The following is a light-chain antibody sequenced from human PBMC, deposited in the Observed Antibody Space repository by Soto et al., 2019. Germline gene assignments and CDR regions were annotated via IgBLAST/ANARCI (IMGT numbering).Light chain of an antibody. CDR1: QSISSW. Sequence: DIQMTQSPSTLSASVGDRVTITCRASQSISSWLAWYQQKPGKAPKLLIYKASNLESGVPSRFSGSGSGTEFTLTISSLQPDDFATYYCQQYNSSPFTFGPGTKVDIK. CDR2: KAS. CDR3: QQYNSSPFT. J-gene: IGKJ3*01. V-gene: IGKV1-5*03.